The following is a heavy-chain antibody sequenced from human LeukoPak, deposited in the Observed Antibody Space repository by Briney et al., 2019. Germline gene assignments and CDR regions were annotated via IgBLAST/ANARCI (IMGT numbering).Heavy chain of an antibody. CDR1: GGSISSYY. J-gene: IGHJ4*02. CDR3: ARGGPGIAAAGIGY. Sequence: SETLSLTCTVSGGSISSYYWSWIRQPPGKGLEWIGYIYYSGSTNYNPSLKSRVTISVDTSKNQFSLKLSSVTAADTAVYYCARGGPGIAAAGIGYWGQGTLVTVSS. D-gene: IGHD6-13*01. V-gene: IGHV4-59*12. CDR2: IYYSGST.